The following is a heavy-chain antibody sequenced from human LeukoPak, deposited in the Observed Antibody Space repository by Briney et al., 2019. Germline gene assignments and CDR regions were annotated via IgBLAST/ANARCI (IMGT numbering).Heavy chain of an antibody. D-gene: IGHD3-3*01. J-gene: IGHJ4*02. CDR2: IYYSGST. CDR3: ARDRPDYDVWSDYYTPTDYFDY. CDR1: GGSISSSSYY. Sequence: PSETLSLTCTVSGGSISSSSYYWGWIRQPPGKGLEWIGSIYYSGSTYYNPSLKSRVTVSVDTSKNQFSLKLSSVTAADTAVYYCARDRPDYDVWSDYYTPTDYFDYWGQGTLVTVSS. V-gene: IGHV4-39*07.